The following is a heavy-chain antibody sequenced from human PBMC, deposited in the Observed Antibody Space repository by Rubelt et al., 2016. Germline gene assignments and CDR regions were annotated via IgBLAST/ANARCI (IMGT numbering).Heavy chain of an antibody. V-gene: IGHV4-34*01. D-gene: IGHD2-2*01. CDR3: ARHSHNCSSTSCGLNWFDP. J-gene: IGHJ5*02. CDR1: GGSFSGYY. CDR2: IYYSGST. Sequence: QVQLQQWGAGLLKPSETLSLTCAVYGGSFSGYYWSWIRQPPGKGLEWIGSIYYSGSTYYNPSLKSRVTISVDTSQDQFSLKLSSVTAADTAVYYCARHSHNCSSTSCGLNWFDPWGQGTLVTVSS.